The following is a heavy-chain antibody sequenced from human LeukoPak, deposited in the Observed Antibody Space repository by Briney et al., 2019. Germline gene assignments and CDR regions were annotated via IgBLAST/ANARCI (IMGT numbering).Heavy chain of an antibody. J-gene: IGHJ4*02. D-gene: IGHD3-10*01. Sequence: PGGSLRLSCAASGFTFSSYWMHWVRQAPGKGLVWVSRINSDGSSTSYADSVKGRFTISRDNAKNSLYLQMNSLRAEDTAVYYCARAREAMVRGPPRYWGQGTLVTVSS. CDR3: ARAREAMVRGPPRY. CDR2: INSDGSST. V-gene: IGHV3-74*01. CDR1: GFTFSSYW.